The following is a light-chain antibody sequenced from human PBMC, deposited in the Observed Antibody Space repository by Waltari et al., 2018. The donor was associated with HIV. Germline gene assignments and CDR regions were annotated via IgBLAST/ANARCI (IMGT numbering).Light chain of an antibody. CDR1: SGHSTYA. CDR2: LNNDGSH. J-gene: IGLJ3*02. V-gene: IGLV4-69*01. CDR3: QTWDTGIVL. Sequence: QVVLTQSPSASASLGASVKLTCTLSSGHSTYAIAWHQLQPEKGPRYLMKLNNDGSHSKGDGIPDRFSGSSSGAERYLTISSLQSEDEGDYYCQTWDTGIVLFGGGTSLTVL.